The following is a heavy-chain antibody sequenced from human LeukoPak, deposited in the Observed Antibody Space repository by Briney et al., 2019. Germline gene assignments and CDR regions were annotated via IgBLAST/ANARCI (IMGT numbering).Heavy chain of an antibody. J-gene: IGHJ4*02. CDR1: GYTFTDYY. V-gene: IGHV1-2*02. CDR2: INPNSGGT. D-gene: IGHD2-15*01. Sequence: ASVNVSCKASGYTFTDYYVHWVRQAPGQGLECMGWINPNSGGTNYAQKFQGRVTMTRDTSTSTAYIELSRLTADDTAFYYCARVVAATRIDYWGQGTLVTVSS. CDR3: ARVVAATRIDY.